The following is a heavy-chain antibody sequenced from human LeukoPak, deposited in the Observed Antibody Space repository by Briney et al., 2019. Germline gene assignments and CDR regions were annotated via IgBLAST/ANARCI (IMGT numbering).Heavy chain of an antibody. V-gene: IGHV3-23*01. D-gene: IGHD3-10*01. Sequence: GGSLRLSCAASGFTFSSYAMSWVRQAPGKGLEWVSAISSSGGTTYYADSVKGRFTISRDNSKNTLYLQMNSLRAEDTAVYYCAKQGRVLLWFGGSYFDYWGQGTLVTVSS. CDR2: ISSSGGTT. CDR3: AKQGRVLLWFGGSYFDY. J-gene: IGHJ4*02. CDR1: GFTFSSYA.